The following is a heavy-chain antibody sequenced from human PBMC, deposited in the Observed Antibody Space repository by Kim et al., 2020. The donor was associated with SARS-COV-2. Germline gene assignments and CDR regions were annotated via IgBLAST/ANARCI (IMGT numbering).Heavy chain of an antibody. V-gene: IGHV3-30*02. CDR3: AKDYNWGEFDY. Sequence: KYYADSVKGRFTISRDNSKNTLYLQMNSLRAEDTAVYYCAKDYNWGEFDYWGQGTLVTVSS. J-gene: IGHJ4*02. D-gene: IGHD3-16*01.